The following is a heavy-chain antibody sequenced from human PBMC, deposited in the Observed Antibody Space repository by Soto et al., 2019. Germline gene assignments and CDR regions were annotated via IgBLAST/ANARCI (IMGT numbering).Heavy chain of an antibody. D-gene: IGHD2-15*01. CDR2: IYYSGST. Sequence: SETLSLTCTVSGGSISSGGYYWSWIRQHPGKGLEWIGYIYYSGSTYYNPSLKSRVTISVDTSKNQFSLKLSSVTAADTAVYYCARDRIEFGMDVWGQGTTVTVSS. J-gene: IGHJ6*02. V-gene: IGHV4-31*03. CDR1: GGSISSGGYY. CDR3: ARDRIEFGMDV.